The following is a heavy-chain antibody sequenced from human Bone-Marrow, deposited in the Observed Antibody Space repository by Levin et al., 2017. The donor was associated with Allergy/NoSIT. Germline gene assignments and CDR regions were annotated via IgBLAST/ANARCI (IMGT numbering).Heavy chain of an antibody. CDR2: ISGSGDYI. Sequence: GESLKISCAAYGFTFSSFHIHWVRQAPGKGLEWVASISGSGDYIYYADSVKGRFTISRDNAKNSVHLQMDSLRAEDTAVYYCARLGMTSGVFLAEYYNGFDVWGQGTTVTVSS. J-gene: IGHJ6*02. CDR3: ARLGMTSGVFLAEYYNGFDV. CDR1: GFTFSSFH. V-gene: IGHV3-21*01. D-gene: IGHD3-10*01.